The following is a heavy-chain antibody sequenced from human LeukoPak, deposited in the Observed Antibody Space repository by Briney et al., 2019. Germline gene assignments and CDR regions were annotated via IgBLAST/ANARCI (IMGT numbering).Heavy chain of an antibody. Sequence: SQTLSLTCTVSGGSISSGSYYWSWIRQPAGKGLEWIGRIYTSGSTNYNPSLKSRVTISVDTSKNQFSLKLSSVTAADTAVYYCARVDWGLYSSSWPNDAFDIWGQGTMVTVSS. J-gene: IGHJ3*02. D-gene: IGHD6-13*01. CDR1: GGSISSGSYY. V-gene: IGHV4-61*02. CDR2: IYTSGST. CDR3: ARVDWGLYSSSWPNDAFDI.